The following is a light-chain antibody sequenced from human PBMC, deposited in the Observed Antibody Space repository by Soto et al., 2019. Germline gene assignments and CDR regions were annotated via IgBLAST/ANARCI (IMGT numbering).Light chain of an antibody. V-gene: IGLV2-11*01. CDR2: DVS. Sequence: QSALTQPRSVSGSPGQSVTISCTGTSSDVGLYNYVSWYQQHPGKAPKLIIYDVSKRPSGVPDRFSGSKSGNTASLTISGLQVEDEADYFCGSFTTSRIWLFGGGTKLTVL. CDR3: GSFTTSRIWL. CDR1: SSDVGLYNY. J-gene: IGLJ3*02.